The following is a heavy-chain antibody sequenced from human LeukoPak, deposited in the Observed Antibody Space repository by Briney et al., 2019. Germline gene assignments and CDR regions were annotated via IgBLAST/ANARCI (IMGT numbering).Heavy chain of an antibody. D-gene: IGHD6-19*01. Sequence: SETLSLTCAVYGGSFSNYYWNWIRQPPGKGLEWIGEINHSGSTNYNPSLKSRVTISVDTSKNQFSLKLSSVTAADTAVYYCALTLYSSGWYQFGAFDIWGQGTMVTVSS. V-gene: IGHV4-34*01. CDR2: INHSGST. CDR1: GGSFSNYY. CDR3: ALTLYSSGWYQFGAFDI. J-gene: IGHJ3*02.